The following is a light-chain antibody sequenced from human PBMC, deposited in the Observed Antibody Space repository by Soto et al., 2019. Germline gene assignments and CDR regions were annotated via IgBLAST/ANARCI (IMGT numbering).Light chain of an antibody. CDR2: KMS. CDR1: QSLVHSDGNTY. J-gene: IGKJ2*01. V-gene: IGKV2-24*01. Sequence: DIVMTQTPLSLPVTLGQPASISCRSSQSLVHSDGNTYFNWLQQRPSQPPRLLIYKMSNRFPGVPDRFSGSGAGADFALKISRVEAEDVGVYYCMQATHSYTFGQGTKLEIK. CDR3: MQATHSYT.